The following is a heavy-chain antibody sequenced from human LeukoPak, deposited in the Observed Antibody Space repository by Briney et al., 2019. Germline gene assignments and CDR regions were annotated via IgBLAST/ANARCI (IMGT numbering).Heavy chain of an antibody. J-gene: IGHJ4*02. Sequence: SVKVSCKASGGTFSSYAISWVRQAPGQGLEWMGGIIPIFGTANYAQKFQGRVTITTDESTSTAYMELSSLRSEDTAVYYCAKEAVAGRLFDYWGQGTLVTVSS. D-gene: IGHD6-19*01. CDR3: AKEAVAGRLFDY. V-gene: IGHV1-69*05. CDR1: GGTFSSYA. CDR2: IIPIFGTA.